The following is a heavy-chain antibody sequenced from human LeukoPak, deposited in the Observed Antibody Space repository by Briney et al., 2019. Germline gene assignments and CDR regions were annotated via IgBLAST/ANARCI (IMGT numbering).Heavy chain of an antibody. V-gene: IGHV3-66*01. D-gene: IGHD6-13*01. CDR2: IYSGGST. Sequence: PGGSLRLSCAASGFTVSSSYMSWVRQAPGKGLEWVSFIYSGGSTYYAESVKGRSTISRDNSKNTLYLQMNSLRGEDTAVYYCARGFSNYVDYWGQGTLVTVSS. J-gene: IGHJ4*02. CDR1: GFTVSSSY. CDR3: ARGFSNYVDY.